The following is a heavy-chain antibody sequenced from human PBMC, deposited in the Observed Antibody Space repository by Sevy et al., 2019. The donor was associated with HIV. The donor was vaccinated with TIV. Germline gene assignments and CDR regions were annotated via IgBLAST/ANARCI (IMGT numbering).Heavy chain of an antibody. V-gene: IGHV4-59*08. CDR1: CGSITSLY. CDR3: AGKNAWGRGYS. D-gene: IGHD1-26*01. J-gene: IGHJ5*01. Sequence: SETLSLTCTVSCGSITSLYWNWIRQPPGKGLEWIANICYNGHINYNPSLKSRVTLSLDTSKNQFSLRLSSVTAADTAMYYCAGKNAWGRGYSWGQGTLVTVSS. CDR2: ICYNGHI.